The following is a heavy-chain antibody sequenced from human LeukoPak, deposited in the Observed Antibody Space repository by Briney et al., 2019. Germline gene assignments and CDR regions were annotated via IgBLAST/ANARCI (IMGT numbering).Heavy chain of an antibody. CDR3: ARDQGYSSSWYDYYYYYYMDV. J-gene: IGHJ6*03. Sequence: GSSVKVSCKASGGTFSSHAISWVRPAPGQGLEWMGGIIPIFGTANYAQKFQGRVTITADKSTSTAYMELSSLRSEDTAVYYCARDQGYSSSWYDYYYYYYMDVWGKGTTVTVSS. CDR1: GGTFSSHA. CDR2: IIPIFGTA. V-gene: IGHV1-69*06. D-gene: IGHD6-13*01.